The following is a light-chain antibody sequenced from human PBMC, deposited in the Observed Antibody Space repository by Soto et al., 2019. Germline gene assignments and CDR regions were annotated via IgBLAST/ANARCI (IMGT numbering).Light chain of an antibody. V-gene: IGKV1-39*01. CDR1: QSISSY. CDR2: DAS. J-gene: IGKJ1*01. Sequence: DIQMTQTPSSLSASVGDRVTITCRASQSISSYLNWYQHQPGKAPKLLIYDASTLEGGVPSRFSGTGSGTEFTFSITSLQPEDFGTYYCQQCYMGWTFGQGTKADIK. CDR3: QQCYMGWT.